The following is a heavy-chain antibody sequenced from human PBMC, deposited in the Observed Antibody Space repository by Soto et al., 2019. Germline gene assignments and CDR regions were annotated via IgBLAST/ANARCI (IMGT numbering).Heavy chain of an antibody. D-gene: IGHD3-10*01. CDR2: FSYSGGT. CDR1: GDSITTYY. J-gene: IGHJ4*02. CDR3: ARYYGGYSDY. Sequence: PSETLSLTCSVSGDSITTYYWNWIRQPPGNGLEWIGYFSYSGGTNYNPSLKSRITISADTSKNQFSLKLNSVTAADTAVYYCARYYGGYSDYWGQGTRVTVSS. V-gene: IGHV4-59*08.